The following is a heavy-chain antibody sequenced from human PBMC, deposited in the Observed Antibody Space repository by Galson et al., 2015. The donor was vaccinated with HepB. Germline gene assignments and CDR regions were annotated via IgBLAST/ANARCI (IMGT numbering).Heavy chain of an antibody. Sequence: SVKVSCKASGYAFFTYSITWVRQAPGLGLEWVGWISPYSRDTNYARKFQGRVTMTTDTFTNTAYMELRSLRSDDTAIYYCARGALVVVVGATQNNWFDPWGQGTLVTVSS. CDR2: ISPYSRDT. CDR3: ARGALVVVVGATQNNWFDP. D-gene: IGHD2-15*01. CDR1: GYAFFTYS. J-gene: IGHJ5*02. V-gene: IGHV1-18*01.